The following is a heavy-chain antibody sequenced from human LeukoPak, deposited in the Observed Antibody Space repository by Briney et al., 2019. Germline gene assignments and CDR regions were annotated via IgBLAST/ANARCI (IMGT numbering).Heavy chain of an antibody. J-gene: IGHJ4*02. CDR3: AKGGLQWGNYSGSSSGDY. CDR1: GFTFSSYG. D-gene: IGHD1-26*01. CDR2: IWYDGSNK. Sequence: PGGSLRLSCAASGFTFSSYGMHWVRQAPGKGLEWVAVIWYDGSNKYYADSVKGRFTISRDNSKNTLYLQMNSLRAEDTAVYYYAKGGLQWGNYSGSSSGDYWGQGTLVTVSS. V-gene: IGHV3-33*06.